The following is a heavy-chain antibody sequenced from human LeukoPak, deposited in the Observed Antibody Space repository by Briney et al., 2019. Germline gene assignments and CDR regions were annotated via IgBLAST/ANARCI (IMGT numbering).Heavy chain of an antibody. J-gene: IGHJ4*02. CDR2: ISSSSSTI. CDR1: GFTFSSYS. D-gene: IGHD3-22*01. V-gene: IGHV3-48*04. CDR3: ARDTSYYYDSSGSETDY. Sequence: GWSLRLSCAASGFTFSSYSMNWVRQAPGEGLEWVSYISSSSSTIYYADSVKGRFTISRDNAKNSLYLQMNSLRAEDTAVYYCARDTSYYYDSSGSETDYWGQGTLVTVSS.